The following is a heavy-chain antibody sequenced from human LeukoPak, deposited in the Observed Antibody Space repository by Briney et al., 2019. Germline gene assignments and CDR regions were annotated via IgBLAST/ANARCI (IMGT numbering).Heavy chain of an antibody. CDR2: IYYSGST. J-gene: IGHJ4*02. D-gene: IGHD5-24*01. CDR1: GGSISSYY. V-gene: IGHV4-59*01. Sequence: SETLSLTCTVSGGSISSYYWSWIRQPPGKGLDWVGYIYYSGSTNYNPSLKSRVTISIDTSKDQFSLKLSSVTAADTAVYYCAREVWDGYNSSPYFFDYWGQGTLVTVSS. CDR3: AREVWDGYNSSPYFFDY.